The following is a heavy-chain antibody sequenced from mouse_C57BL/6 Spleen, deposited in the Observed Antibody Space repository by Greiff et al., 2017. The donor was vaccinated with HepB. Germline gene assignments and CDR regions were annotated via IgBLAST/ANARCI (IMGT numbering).Heavy chain of an antibody. V-gene: IGHV1-53*01. CDR1: GYTFTSYW. Sequence: VQLQQPGTELVKPGASVKLSCKASGYTFTSYWMHWVKQRPGQGLEWIGNINPSNGGTNYNEKFKSKATLTVDKSSSTAYMQLSSLTSEDSAVYYCAREAPNYYGSSYWFAYWGQGTLVTVSA. D-gene: IGHD1-1*01. CDR3: AREAPNYYGSSYWFAY. J-gene: IGHJ3*01. CDR2: INPSNGGT.